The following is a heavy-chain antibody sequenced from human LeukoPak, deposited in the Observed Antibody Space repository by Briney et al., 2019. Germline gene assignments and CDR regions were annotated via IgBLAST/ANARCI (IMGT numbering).Heavy chain of an antibody. V-gene: IGHV5-10-1*01. Sequence: GESLRISCKVSGYSFTSYYITWVRQMPGKGLEWMGRIDPSDAYTNYSPSFQGHVSISADKSISTAYLQWRSMKASDTAMYYCARHYYDTLSTFDMWGQGRIVTASS. CDR3: ARHYYDTLSTFDM. CDR2: IDPSDAYT. CDR1: GYSFTSYY. J-gene: IGHJ3*02. D-gene: IGHD3-22*01.